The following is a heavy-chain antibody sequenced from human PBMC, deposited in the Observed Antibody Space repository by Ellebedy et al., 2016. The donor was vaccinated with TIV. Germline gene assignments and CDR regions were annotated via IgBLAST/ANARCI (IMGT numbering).Heavy chain of an antibody. D-gene: IGHD2/OR15-2a*01. CDR3: ATGEISYGMDV. V-gene: IGHV1-24*01. CDR1: GYTLTELS. CDR2: FDPEDGET. Sequence: AASVQVSCKVSGYTLTELSMHWVRQAPGKGLEWMGGFDPEDGETIYAQKFQGRVTMTEDTSTDTAYMELSSLRSEDTAVYYCATGEISYGMDVWGQGTTVTVSS. J-gene: IGHJ6*02.